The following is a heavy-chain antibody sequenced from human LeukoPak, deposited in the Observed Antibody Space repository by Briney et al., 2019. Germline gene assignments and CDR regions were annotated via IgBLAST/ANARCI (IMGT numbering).Heavy chain of an antibody. D-gene: IGHD1-7*01. CDR3: ATVNYDYYYYVMDV. V-gene: IGHV3-23*01. CDR2: ISGSGGST. CDR1: GFTFSSYA. J-gene: IGHJ6*02. Sequence: GGSLRLSCAASGFTFSSYAMSWVRQAPVKGLEWVSAISGSGGSTYYADSVKGRFTISRDNSKNTLYLQMNSLRAEDTAVYYCATVNYDYYYYVMDVWGQGTTLTVSS.